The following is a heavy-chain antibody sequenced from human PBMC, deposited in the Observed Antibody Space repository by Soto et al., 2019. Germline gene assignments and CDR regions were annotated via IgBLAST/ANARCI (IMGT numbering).Heavy chain of an antibody. J-gene: IGHJ4*02. V-gene: IGHV1-3*05. D-gene: IGHD6-19*01. Sequence: QVQLVQSGAEEKKPGASVKVSCKASGYTFTSYAMHWVRQAPGQRLEWMGWINAGNGNTKYSQKFQGRDTITRDTSASAAYMELSSLRSEDTAVYYFARDRGSGWSPGYWGQGTLVTVSS. CDR2: INAGNGNT. CDR3: ARDRGSGWSPGY. CDR1: GYTFTSYA.